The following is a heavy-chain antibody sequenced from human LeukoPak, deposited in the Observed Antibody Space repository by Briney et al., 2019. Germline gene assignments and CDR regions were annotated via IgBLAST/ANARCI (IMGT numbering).Heavy chain of an antibody. CDR2: ISSSGGTI. CDR1: GFTFSSHS. D-gene: IGHD3-10*02. J-gene: IGHJ6*04. V-gene: IGHV3-48*04. Sequence: GGSLRLSCAASGFTFSSHSMNWVRQAPGKGLEGVSYISSSGGTIYYADSVTGRFTISRDNAKNSLYLQMNSLRAEDTAVYYCAELGITMIGGVWGKGTTVTISS. CDR3: AELGITMIGGV.